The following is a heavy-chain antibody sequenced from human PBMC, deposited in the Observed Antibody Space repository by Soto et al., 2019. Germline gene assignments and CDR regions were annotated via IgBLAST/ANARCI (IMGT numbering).Heavy chain of an antibody. Sequence: PGGSLRLSCAASGFTFSSYAMSWVRQASGKGLEWVGRIRSKANSYATAYAASVKGRFTISRDDSKNTAYLQMNSLKTEDTAVYYCAKSSEAIQLWAHYYYGMDVWGKGTTVTVSS. D-gene: IGHD5-18*01. CDR3: AKSSEAIQLWAHYYYGMDV. CDR2: IRSKANSYAT. CDR1: GFTFSSYA. V-gene: IGHV3-73*01. J-gene: IGHJ6*04.